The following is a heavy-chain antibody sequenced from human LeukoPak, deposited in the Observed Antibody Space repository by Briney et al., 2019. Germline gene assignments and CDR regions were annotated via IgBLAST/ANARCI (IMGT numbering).Heavy chain of an antibody. D-gene: IGHD3-22*01. Sequence: PSETLSLTCKVSGESLSSSGYYWSWVRQHPGKGLEWIGSIDYSGSSHYNPSLKSRVIISEDTSNNQFSLRLSSVTAADTAVYYCARHSGYYYDSSFDYWGQGTLVTVSS. V-gene: IGHV4-31*03. CDR3: ARHSGYYYDSSFDY. CDR1: GESLSSSGYY. CDR2: IDYSGSS. J-gene: IGHJ4*02.